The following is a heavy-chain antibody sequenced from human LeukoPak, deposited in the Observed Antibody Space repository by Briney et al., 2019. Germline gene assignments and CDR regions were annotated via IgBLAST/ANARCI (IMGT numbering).Heavy chain of an antibody. D-gene: IGHD6-19*01. Sequence: PSETLSLTCTVSGGSISSGGYYWSWIRQHPGKGLEWIGRIYTSGSTNYNPSLKSRVTISVDRSKNQFSLKLSSVTPEDTAVYYCARVSAVEGNYYYGMDVWGQGTTVTVSS. CDR2: IYTSGST. J-gene: IGHJ6*02. CDR3: ARVSAVEGNYYYGMDV. V-gene: IGHV4-61*02. CDR1: GGSISSGGYY.